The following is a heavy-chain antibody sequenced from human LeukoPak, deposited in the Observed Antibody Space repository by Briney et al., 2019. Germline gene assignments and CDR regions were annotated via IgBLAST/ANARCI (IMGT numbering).Heavy chain of an antibody. V-gene: IGHV3-23*01. Sequence: GGSLRLSCVASGSTFSSYAMSWVRQAPGKGLEWVSAISGGGDITFYADSLKGRFTISRDNSKSTLYMQMDSLRGEDTAVYFCAKDSYDSSGSRYDFWGQGTLVTVSS. CDR3: AKDSYDSSGSRYDF. J-gene: IGHJ4*01. CDR2: ISGGGDIT. D-gene: IGHD3-22*01. CDR1: GSTFSSYA.